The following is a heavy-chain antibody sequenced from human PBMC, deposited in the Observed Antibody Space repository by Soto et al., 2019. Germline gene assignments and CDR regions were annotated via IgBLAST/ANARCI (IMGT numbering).Heavy chain of an antibody. J-gene: IGHJ4*02. D-gene: IGHD7-27*01. CDR2: IKSSGDIT. V-gene: IGHV1-46*01. CDR1: GNTLSTYH. CDR3: AREPPNTSLFDC. Sequence: QVQLVQSGAEVTKPGASVKISCKTSGNTLSTYHMHWVRLAPGQGLEWVGIIKSSGDITLYAQKFQGRVTMSKYTSTSTVYMEVSSLRSEDTAVYYCAREPPNTSLFDCWGQGTQVTVSS.